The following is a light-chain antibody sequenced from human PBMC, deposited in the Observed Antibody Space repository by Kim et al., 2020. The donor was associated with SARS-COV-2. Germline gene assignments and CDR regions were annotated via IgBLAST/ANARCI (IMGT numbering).Light chain of an antibody. J-gene: IGKJ2*01. Sequence: LSPGERATRSCRASQSVSSNDFAWYQQKPGRAPSLLIYGASSRATGIPDRFSGSGSGTDFTLTLSRLEPEDFAVYYCLQYGRSPYTFGQGTKLEI. CDR3: LQYGRSPYT. V-gene: IGKV3-20*01. CDR1: QSVSSND. CDR2: GAS.